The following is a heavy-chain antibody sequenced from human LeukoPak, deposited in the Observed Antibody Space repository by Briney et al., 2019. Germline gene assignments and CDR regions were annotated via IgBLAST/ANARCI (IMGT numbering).Heavy chain of an antibody. Sequence: GGSLRLSCAASGFTFSTYAMTWVRQAPGKGLEWVSTVSSSGTTTYYADSVKGRFTVSRDNSKNTLYLQMNNLRAEDTALYYCAKGPHSGSYRTFDYWGQGTLVTVSS. D-gene: IGHD1-26*01. J-gene: IGHJ4*02. CDR3: AKGPHSGSYRTFDY. CDR1: GFTFSTYA. V-gene: IGHV3-23*01. CDR2: VSSSGTTT.